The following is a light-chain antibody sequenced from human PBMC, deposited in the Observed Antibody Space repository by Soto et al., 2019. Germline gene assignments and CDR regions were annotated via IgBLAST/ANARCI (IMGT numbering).Light chain of an antibody. CDR3: QQSSEWPRT. Sequence: EIVLTQSPATLSLSPGERATLSCRASQSISSSLAWYQQKPGQAPRLLIYDASTRATGFPARFSGSGSGTDFTLTIGSLEPEDLAVYYCQQSSEWPRTFGQGTRWISN. CDR2: DAS. CDR1: QSISSS. J-gene: IGKJ1*01. V-gene: IGKV3-11*01.